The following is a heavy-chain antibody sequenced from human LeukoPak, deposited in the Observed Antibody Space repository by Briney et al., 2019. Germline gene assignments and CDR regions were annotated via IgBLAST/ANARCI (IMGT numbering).Heavy chain of an antibody. CDR3: ARDKQFSADYYYYMDV. D-gene: IGHD6-19*01. Sequence: GGSLRLSCAASGFTVSSNYMSWVRQAPGKGLEWVSVIYSGGSTYYADSVKGRFTISRDNSKNTLYLQMNSLRAEDTAVYYCARDKQFSADYYYYMDVWGKGTTVTVSS. V-gene: IGHV3-53*05. J-gene: IGHJ6*03. CDR2: IYSGGST. CDR1: GFTVSSNY.